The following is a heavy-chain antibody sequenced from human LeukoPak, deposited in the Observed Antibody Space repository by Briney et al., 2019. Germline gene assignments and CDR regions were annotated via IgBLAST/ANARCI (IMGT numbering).Heavy chain of an antibody. CDR3: ARAYYYDSSGYYYWFDP. V-gene: IGHV3-33*01. CDR1: GFTFSSYG. J-gene: IGHJ5*02. Sequence: PGGSLRLSCAASGFTFSSYGMPWVRQAPGKGPEWVAVIWYDGSNKYYADSVKGRFTISRDNSKNTLYLQMNSLRAEDTAVYYCARAYYYDSSGYYYWFDPWGQGTLVTVSS. CDR2: IWYDGSNK. D-gene: IGHD3-22*01.